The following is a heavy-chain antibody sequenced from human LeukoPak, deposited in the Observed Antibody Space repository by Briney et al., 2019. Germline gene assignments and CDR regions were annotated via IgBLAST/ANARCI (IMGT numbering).Heavy chain of an antibody. J-gene: IGHJ4*02. CDR3: AKEREDLVVVAAAMRGYI. CDR2: TGLDGNFK. V-gene: IGHV3-30*02. D-gene: IGHD2-2*01. Sequence: GGSLRLSCPAPGFPAGGFGMTGVGQAPGKGWKGGAFTGLDGNFKYYADSVKGRFTISRDNSKNTVFLQMNSLRPEDTAVYYCAKEREDLVVVAAAMRGYIWGQGTLVTVSS. CDR1: GFPAGGFG.